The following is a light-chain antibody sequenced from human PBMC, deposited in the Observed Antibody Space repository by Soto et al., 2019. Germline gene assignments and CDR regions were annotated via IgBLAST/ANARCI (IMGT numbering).Light chain of an antibody. J-gene: IGKJ5*01. CDR1: QSVLYSSNKKNY. Sequence: DIVMSQSPDSLAVSLGERATINCKSSQSVLYSSNKKNYLTWYQQEPGQPPKLLIYWASTRESGVHDRFSGSGSGTNFSLTINSLQAEDVAVFYCQQYYSVPITFGQGTRLEI. CDR3: QQYYSVPIT. V-gene: IGKV4-1*01. CDR2: WAS.